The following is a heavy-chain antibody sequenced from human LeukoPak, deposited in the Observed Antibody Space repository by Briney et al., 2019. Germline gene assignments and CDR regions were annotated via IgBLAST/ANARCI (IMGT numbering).Heavy chain of an antibody. J-gene: IGHJ4*02. CDR1: GFTFNDYN. V-gene: IGHV3-48*01. CDR3: AKEFRNYFDY. CDR2: ISRSSTTI. Sequence: GGSLRLSCAASGFTFNDYNMNWVRQAPGKGLEWIAHISRSSTTIYYADSVKGRFTISRDDAKNSLYLQMNSLRAEDTAVYYCAKEFRNYFDYWGQGTLVTVSS.